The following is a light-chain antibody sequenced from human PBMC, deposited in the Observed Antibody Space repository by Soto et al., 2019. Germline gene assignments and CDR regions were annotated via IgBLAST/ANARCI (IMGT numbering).Light chain of an antibody. CDR1: QDIRND. CDR3: QQSYITPLT. V-gene: IGKV1-6*01. J-gene: IGKJ1*01. CDR2: AAF. Sequence: AIQVTQSPSSLSGSVGDRVTITCRASQDIRNDVAWYQQKPVQAPNLLIFAAFNLQSGVPSRFSGGGSGTHFTLPISSLQPDDFVTYYCQQSYITPLTFGQGTKVDIK.